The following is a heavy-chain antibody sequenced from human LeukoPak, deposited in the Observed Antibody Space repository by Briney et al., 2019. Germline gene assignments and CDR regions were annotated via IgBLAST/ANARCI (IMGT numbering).Heavy chain of an antibody. CDR1: GFTFSSYW. CDR3: ARESSHYYDSSGYTY. J-gene: IGHJ4*02. Sequence: PGGSLRLSCAASGFTFSSYWMSWVRQAPGKGLEWVANIKQDGSEKYYVDSVKGRFTTSRDNAKNSLYLQMNSLRAEDTAVYYCARESSHYYDSSGYTYWGQGTLVTVSS. CDR2: IKQDGSEK. D-gene: IGHD3-22*01. V-gene: IGHV3-7*01.